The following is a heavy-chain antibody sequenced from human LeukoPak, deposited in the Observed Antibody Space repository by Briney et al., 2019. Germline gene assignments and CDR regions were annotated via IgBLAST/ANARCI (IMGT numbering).Heavy chain of an antibody. CDR1: GYTFTSYY. CDR2: INPSGGST. V-gene: IGHV1-46*01. CDR3: ARGFQGARYYDSSGEAWFDP. Sequence: ASVKVSCKASGYTFTSYYMHWVRQAPGQGLEWMGIINPSGGSTSYAQKFQGRVTMTRDTSTSTVYMELSSLRSEDTAVYYCARGFQGARYYDSSGEAWFDPRGQGTLVTVSS. J-gene: IGHJ5*02. D-gene: IGHD3-22*01.